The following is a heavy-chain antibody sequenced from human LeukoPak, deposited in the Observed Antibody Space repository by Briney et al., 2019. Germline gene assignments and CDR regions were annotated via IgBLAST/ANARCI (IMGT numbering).Heavy chain of an antibody. D-gene: IGHD1-7*01. CDR2: ISGSGTTI. CDR1: GFTFTDYY. J-gene: IGHJ3*01. CDR3: GRDFGLVGTKRSFDL. V-gene: IGHV3-11*01. Sequence: GGSLRLSCAASGFTFTDYYMGWIRQAPGKGLVGLSDISGSGTTIFYADAVKGRFTISRDNAKNSVDLQMNSLRAEDTAVYYCGRDFGLVGTKRSFDLWGQGTMVTVSS.